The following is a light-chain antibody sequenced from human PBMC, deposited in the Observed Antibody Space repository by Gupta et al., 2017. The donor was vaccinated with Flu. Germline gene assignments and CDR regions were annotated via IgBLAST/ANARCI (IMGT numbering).Light chain of an antibody. CDR1: QSISSW. Sequence: GDIVTSSCRASQSISSWLAWSQHKPGKAPNVLIYKASTLESGVPSRFSGSGSGTEFTLTISSLQPDDCATYYCQQYNSYPWTFGQGTKVEIK. J-gene: IGKJ1*01. CDR3: QQYNSYPWT. CDR2: KAS. V-gene: IGKV1-5*03.